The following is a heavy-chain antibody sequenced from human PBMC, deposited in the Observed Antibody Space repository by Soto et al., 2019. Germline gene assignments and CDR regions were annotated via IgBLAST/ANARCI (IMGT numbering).Heavy chain of an antibody. V-gene: IGHV4-59*01. CDR1: GGSISSYY. CDR2: IYYSGST. D-gene: IGHD4-17*01. CDR3: ARGVENDYGDPEDFDY. Sequence: SETLSLTCTVFGGSISSYYWSWIRQPPGKGLEWIGCIYYSGSTNYNPSLKSRVTISVDTSKNQFSLKLSSVTAADTAVYYCARGVENDYGDPEDFDYWGQGTLVTVSS. J-gene: IGHJ4*02.